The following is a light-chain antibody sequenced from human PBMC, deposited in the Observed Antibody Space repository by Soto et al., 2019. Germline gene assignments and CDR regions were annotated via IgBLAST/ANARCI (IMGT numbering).Light chain of an antibody. CDR1: SSDVGGYNY. V-gene: IGLV2-14*01. J-gene: IGLJ1*01. Sequence: QSALTQPASVSGSPGQSITISCTGTSSDVGGYNYVSWYQQPPGKAPKLMIYEVSNRPSGVSNRSSGSKSGNTASLTISGLQAEDVADYYCSSYTSSNIDHVFGTGTKLTVL. CDR2: EVS. CDR3: SSYTSSNIDHV.